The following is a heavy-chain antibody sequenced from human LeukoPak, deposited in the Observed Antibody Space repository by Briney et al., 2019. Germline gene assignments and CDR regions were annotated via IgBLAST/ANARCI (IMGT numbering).Heavy chain of an antibody. J-gene: IGHJ6*02. CDR2: IYHSGST. CDR3: ARVIAVAGYGMDV. V-gene: IGHV4-4*02. CDR1: GGSISSSNW. D-gene: IGHD6-19*01. Sequence: SETLSLTCAVSGGSISSSNWWSWVRQPPGKGLEWIGEIYHSGSTNYNPSLKSRVTISVDKSKNRFSLKLSSVTAADTAVYYCARVIAVAGYGMDVWGQGTTVTVSS.